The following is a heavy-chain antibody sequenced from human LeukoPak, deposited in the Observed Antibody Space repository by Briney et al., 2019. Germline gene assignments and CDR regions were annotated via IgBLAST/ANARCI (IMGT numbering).Heavy chain of an antibody. D-gene: IGHD6-19*01. Sequence: SQTLSLTCAISGDSVSSNSAAWNWIRQSPSRGLEWLGRTYYRSKWYNDYAVSVKSRITINPDTSKNQFSLQLNSVTPEDTAVYYCARGHISSGWYMGAFDIWGQGTMVTVSS. J-gene: IGHJ3*02. CDR1: GDSVSSNSAA. CDR2: TYYRSKWYN. CDR3: ARGHISSGWYMGAFDI. V-gene: IGHV6-1*01.